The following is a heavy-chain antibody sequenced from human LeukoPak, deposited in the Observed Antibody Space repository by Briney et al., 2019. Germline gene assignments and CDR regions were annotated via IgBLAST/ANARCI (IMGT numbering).Heavy chain of an antibody. CDR2: ISSSSSYI. V-gene: IGHV3-21*01. Sequence: GGSLRLSCAASGFTFSSYSMNWVRQAPGKGLEWVSSISSSSSYIYYADSVKGRFTISRDNAKNSLYLQMNSLRAEDTAVYYCARDRAGIAAAALDAFDIWGQGTMVTVSS. CDR3: ARDRAGIAAAALDAFDI. D-gene: IGHD6-13*01. J-gene: IGHJ3*02. CDR1: GFTFSSYS.